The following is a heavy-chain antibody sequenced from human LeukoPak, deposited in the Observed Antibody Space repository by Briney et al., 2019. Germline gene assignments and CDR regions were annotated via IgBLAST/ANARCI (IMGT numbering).Heavy chain of an antibody. J-gene: IGHJ3*02. CDR3: ARAVLGVVVADDAFDI. CDR1: GGSFSGYY. Sequence: SETLSLTCAVYGGSFSGYYWSWIRQPPAKGLEWIGEINHSGSTNYNPSLKSRVTISVDTSKNQFSLKLSSVTAADTAVYYCARAVLGVVVADDAFDIWGQGTMVTVSS. V-gene: IGHV4-34*01. CDR2: INHSGST. D-gene: IGHD3-22*01.